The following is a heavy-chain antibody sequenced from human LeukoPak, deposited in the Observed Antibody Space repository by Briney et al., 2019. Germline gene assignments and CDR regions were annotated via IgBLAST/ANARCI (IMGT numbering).Heavy chain of an antibody. J-gene: IGHJ4*02. CDR1: GYPFTRYG. CDR2: INPDNGNT. V-gene: IGHV1-18*01. D-gene: IGHD2-2*01. Sequence: ASVKVSCKASGYPFTRYGISWVRQAPGQGLEWMGWINPDNGNTKYAQKFQGRVTMTTGTSTSTAHMELRSLRSDDTAVYYCATYYCSTTSCYPYFFDYWGQGTLVTVSS. CDR3: ATYYCSTTSCYPYFFDY.